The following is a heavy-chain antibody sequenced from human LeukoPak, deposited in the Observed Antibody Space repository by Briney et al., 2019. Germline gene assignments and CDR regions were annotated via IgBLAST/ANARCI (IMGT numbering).Heavy chain of an antibody. J-gene: IGHJ6*02. CDR2: IYYSGST. V-gene: IGHV4-59*01. CDR3: ARGTGSIAARSPYYYYGMDV. CDR1: GGSISSYY. D-gene: IGHD6-6*01. Sequence: PSETLSLTCTVSGGSISSYYWSWIRQPPGKGLEWVGYIYYSGSTNYNPSLKSRVTISVDTSKNQFSLKLSSVTAADTAVYYCARGTGSIAARSPYYYYGMDVWAKGPRSPSP.